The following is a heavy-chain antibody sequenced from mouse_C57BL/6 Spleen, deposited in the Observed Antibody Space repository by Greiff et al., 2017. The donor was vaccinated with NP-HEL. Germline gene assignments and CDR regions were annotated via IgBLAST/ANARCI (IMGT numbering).Heavy chain of an antibody. V-gene: IGHV1-82*01. CDR2: IYPGDGDT. CDR1: GYAFSSSW. CDR3: GREGQLLRWDY. Sequence: QVQLQQSGPEPVKPGASVKISCKASGYAFSSSWMNWVKQRPGKGLEWIGRIYPGDGDTNYNGKFKGKATLTADKSSSTAYMQLSSLTSEDSAIYFCGREGQLLRWDYWGQGTTLTVSS. D-gene: IGHD1-1*01. J-gene: IGHJ2*01.